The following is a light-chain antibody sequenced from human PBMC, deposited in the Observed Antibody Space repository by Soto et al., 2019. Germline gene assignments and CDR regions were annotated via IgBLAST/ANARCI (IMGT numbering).Light chain of an antibody. J-gene: IGKJ2*01. V-gene: IGKV3-20*01. CDR1: QRVSKNF. CDR2: GAS. Sequence: IVLTQSPDTLSLSPGDRAALSCRASQRVSKNFVAWYQQKPGQAPRLLIYGASTRATGIPDRFSGSGSGTDFTLTTVSLEPEDFAVYYCQQYGGSPPNTFGQGTRLELK. CDR3: QQYGGSPPNT.